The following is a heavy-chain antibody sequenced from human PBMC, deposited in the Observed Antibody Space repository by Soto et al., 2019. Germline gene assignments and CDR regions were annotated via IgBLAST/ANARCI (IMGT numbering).Heavy chain of an antibody. Sequence: PGGSLRLSCAASGFTFNSYWMTWVRQAPGKGLEWVANINTDGSQKHSVDSVKGRFTFSRDNGKNSLYLQMNSLRVEDTAVYYCARVSRRNPFDVWGQGTMVTVSS. CDR1: GFTFNSYW. J-gene: IGHJ3*01. CDR3: ARVSRRNPFDV. CDR2: INTDGSQK. V-gene: IGHV3-7*01.